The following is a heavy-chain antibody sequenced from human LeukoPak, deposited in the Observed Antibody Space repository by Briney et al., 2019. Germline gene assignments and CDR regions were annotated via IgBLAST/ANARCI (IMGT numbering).Heavy chain of an antibody. CDR2: ISGSGGST. D-gene: IGHD2-2*02. J-gene: IGHJ6*03. Sequence: PGGSLRLSCAASGFTFSSYAMSWVRQAPGKGLEWVSAISGSGGSTYYADSVKGRFTISRDNAKNSLYLQMDSLRAEDTAFYYCAKNGVTYTDYYYMDVWGKGTTVTISS. CDR1: GFTFSSYA. V-gene: IGHV3-23*01. CDR3: AKNGVTYTDYYYMDV.